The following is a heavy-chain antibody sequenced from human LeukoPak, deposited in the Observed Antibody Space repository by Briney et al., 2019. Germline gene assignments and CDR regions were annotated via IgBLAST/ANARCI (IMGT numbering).Heavy chain of an antibody. J-gene: IGHJ4*02. V-gene: IGHV3-23*01. CDR1: GITLSNYG. CDR2: ISGSGGRT. D-gene: IGHD3-22*01. Sequence: GGSLRLSCAVSGITLSNYGMSWVRLAPGKGLERVAGISGSGGRTNYADSVKGRFTISRDNAKNTLYLQMNSLRAEDTAVYFCAKRGVVIRVILVGFHKEAYYFDSWGQGALVTVSS. CDR3: AKRGVVIRVILVGFHKEAYYFDS.